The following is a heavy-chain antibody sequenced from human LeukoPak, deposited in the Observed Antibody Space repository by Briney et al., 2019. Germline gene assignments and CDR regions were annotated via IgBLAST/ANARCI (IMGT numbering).Heavy chain of an antibody. D-gene: IGHD3-22*01. V-gene: IGHV3-23*01. CDR1: GFTFSSYA. Sequence: PGGSLRLSCAASGFTFSSYAMSWVRQAPGKGLEWVSAISGSGGSTYYADPVKGRFTISRDNSKNTLYLQMNSLRAEDTAVYYCAKVQDYYDSSGYYSYWGQGTLVTVSS. J-gene: IGHJ4*02. CDR3: AKVQDYYDSSGYYSY. CDR2: ISGSGGST.